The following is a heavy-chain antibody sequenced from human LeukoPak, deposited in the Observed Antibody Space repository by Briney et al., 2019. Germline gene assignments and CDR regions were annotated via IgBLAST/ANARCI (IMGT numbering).Heavy chain of an antibody. CDR2: IIPIFGTA. J-gene: IGHJ4*02. Sequence: SVKVSCKASGGTFSSYAISWVRQAPGQGLEWMGGIIPIFGTANYAQKFQGRVTITADKSTSTAYMELSSLRSEDTAVYYCARDGDSSGRAFDYWGQGTLVTVSS. CDR3: ARDGDSSGRAFDY. CDR1: GGTFSSYA. D-gene: IGHD6-19*01. V-gene: IGHV1-69*06.